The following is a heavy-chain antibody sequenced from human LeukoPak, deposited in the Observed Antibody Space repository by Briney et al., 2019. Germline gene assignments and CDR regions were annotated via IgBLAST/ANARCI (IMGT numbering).Heavy chain of an antibody. D-gene: IGHD3-9*01. J-gene: IGHJ5*02. Sequence: SETLSLTCTVSGGSISSGGYYWSWIRQHPGKGLEWIGYIYYSGSTNYNPSLKSRVTISVDTSKNQFSLKLSSVTAADTAVYYCARGKRTLRYFDWLRNWFDPWGQGTLVTVSS. V-gene: IGHV4-31*03. CDR3: ARGKRTLRYFDWLRNWFDP. CDR2: IYYSGST. CDR1: GGSISSGGYY.